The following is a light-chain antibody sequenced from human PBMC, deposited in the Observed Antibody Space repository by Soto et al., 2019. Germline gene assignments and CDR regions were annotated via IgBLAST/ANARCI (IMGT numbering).Light chain of an antibody. J-gene: IGKJ2*01. CDR2: AAS. CDR3: QKYNSAPHT. V-gene: IGKV1-27*01. CDR1: QGISHY. Sequence: DIQMTQSPSSLSASVGDRVTITCRASQGISHYLAWYQQKPGKVPKLLIYAASTLQSGVPSRFSGSGSGTDFTRTISSLQPEDVATYYCQKYNSAPHTFVQRTKLEIK.